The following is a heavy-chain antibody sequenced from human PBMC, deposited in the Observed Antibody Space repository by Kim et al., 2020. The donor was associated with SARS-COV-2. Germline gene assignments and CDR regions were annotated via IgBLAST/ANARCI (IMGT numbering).Heavy chain of an antibody. CDR3: ARAAERGRVGAINFPTRDYYGMEV. CDR1: GYTFTSYG. CDR2: ISAYNGNT. J-gene: IGHJ6*02. Sequence: ASVKVSCKASGYTFTSYGISWVRQAPGQGLKWMGWISAYNGNTNYAQKLQGRVTMTTDTSTSTAYMELRSLRSDDTAVYYCARAAERGRVGAINFPTRDYYGMEVWGQGTTVTVSS. D-gene: IGHD1-26*01. V-gene: IGHV1-18*04.